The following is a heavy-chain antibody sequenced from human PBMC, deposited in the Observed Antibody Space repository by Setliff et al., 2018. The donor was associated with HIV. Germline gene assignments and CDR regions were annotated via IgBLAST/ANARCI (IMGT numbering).Heavy chain of an antibody. D-gene: IGHD3-22*01. CDR1: GFTFRNFG. Sequence: GGSLRLSCAASGFTFRNFGMHWVRQAPGKGLEWIAFIRSSGSVVHYAASVKGRFTISRDNFKNRLFLQMNSLRAEDTAVYYCARDSHYYDSSGSPNYYYYYYMDVWGKGTTVTVSS. CDR2: IRSSGSVV. V-gene: IGHV3-30*02. CDR3: ARDSHYYDSSGSPNYYYYYYMDV. J-gene: IGHJ6*03.